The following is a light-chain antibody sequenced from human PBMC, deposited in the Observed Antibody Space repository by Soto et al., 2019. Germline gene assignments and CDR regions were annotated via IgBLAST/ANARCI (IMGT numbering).Light chain of an antibody. CDR1: QSVSGS. Sequence: EIVLTQSPATLSLSPGERATLSCRASQSVSGSLAWYQQKPGQAPRLLIYDASNRATGIPARFSGGGSGTDFTLTISSLDPEDFAVYYCHQRSNWPSTFGGGTKVEIK. CDR2: DAS. CDR3: HQRSNWPST. J-gene: IGKJ4*01. V-gene: IGKV3-11*01.